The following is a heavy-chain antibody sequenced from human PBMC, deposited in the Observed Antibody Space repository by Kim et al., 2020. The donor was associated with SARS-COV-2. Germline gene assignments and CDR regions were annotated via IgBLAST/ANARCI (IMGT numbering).Heavy chain of an antibody. CDR2: IYPGDSDT. J-gene: IGHJ6*02. Sequence: GESLKISCKGSGYSFTSYWIGWVRQMPGKGLEWMGIIYPGDSDTRYSPSFQGQVTISADKSISTAYLQWSSLKASDTAMYYCARSESSGYDHVYYYYGMDVWGQGTTVTVSS. CDR1: GYSFTSYW. V-gene: IGHV5-51*01. D-gene: IGHD5-12*01. CDR3: ARSESSGYDHVYYYYGMDV.